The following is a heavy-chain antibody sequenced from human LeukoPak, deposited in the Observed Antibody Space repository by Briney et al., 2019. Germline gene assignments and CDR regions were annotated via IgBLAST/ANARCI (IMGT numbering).Heavy chain of an antibody. D-gene: IGHD3-9*01. V-gene: IGHV5-51*01. CDR2: IYPGDSDT. CDR3: ARDWDFDN. Sequence: LGASLKISCKGSGYTFTTCWIGWVRQMPGKGLEWMGIIYPGDSDTRYSPSFQGQVTISVDKSISTAYLQWSSLKASDTAVYYCARDWDFDNWGQGTLVTVSS. J-gene: IGHJ4*02. CDR1: GYTFTTCW.